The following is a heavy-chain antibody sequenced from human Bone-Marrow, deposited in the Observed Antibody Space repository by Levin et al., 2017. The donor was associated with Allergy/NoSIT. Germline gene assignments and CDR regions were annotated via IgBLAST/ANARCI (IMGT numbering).Heavy chain of an antibody. V-gene: IGHV1-69*06. CDR3: ARGLSGYGDYGHGVRLDY. Sequence: KISCKASGGTFSSYAISWVRQAPGQGLEWMGGIIPIFDTANFAQKFQGRVTITADKSTSTAYMELSSLRSEDTAVYYCARGLSGYGDYGHGVRLDYWGQGTLVTVSS. D-gene: IGHD4-17*01. J-gene: IGHJ4*02. CDR1: GGTFSSYA. CDR2: IIPIFDTA.